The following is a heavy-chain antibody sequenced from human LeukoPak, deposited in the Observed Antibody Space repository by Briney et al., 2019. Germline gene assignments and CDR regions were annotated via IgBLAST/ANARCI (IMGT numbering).Heavy chain of an antibody. D-gene: IGHD2-15*01. CDR1: GGSISSYY. J-gene: IGHJ3*02. CDR2: INHSGST. CDR3: AREPRIYCSGGSCYPDAFDI. Sequence: SETLSLTCTVSGGSISSYYWSWIRQPPGKGLEWIGEINHSGSTNYNPSLKSRVTISVDTSKNQFSLKLSSVTAADTAVYYCAREPRIYCSGGSCYPDAFDIWGQGAMVTVSS. V-gene: IGHV4-34*01.